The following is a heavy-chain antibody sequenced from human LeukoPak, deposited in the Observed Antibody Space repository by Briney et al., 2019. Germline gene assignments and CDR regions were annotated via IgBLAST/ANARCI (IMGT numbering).Heavy chain of an antibody. CDR3: SRVKSRGYDLGALDY. CDR2: ISYGGSNK. J-gene: IGHJ4*02. V-gene: IGHV3-30-3*01. CDR1: GFTFSNYA. D-gene: IGHD5-12*01. Sequence: GRSLRLSCAASGFTFSNYAMHWVRQAPGKGLEWVAGISYGGSNKYYADSVKGRFTISRDNSKNTLYLQMNSLRAEDTAVYYCSRVKSRGYDLGALDYWGQGTLVTVSS.